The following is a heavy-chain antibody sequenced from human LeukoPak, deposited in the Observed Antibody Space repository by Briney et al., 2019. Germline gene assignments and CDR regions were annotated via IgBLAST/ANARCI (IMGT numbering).Heavy chain of an antibody. CDR2: INHSGST. J-gene: IGHJ4*02. CDR1: GGSFSGYY. V-gene: IGHV4-34*01. D-gene: IGHD2-2*01. Sequence: NPSETLSLTCAVYGGSFSGYYWSWIRQPPGKGLEWIGEINHSGSTNYNPSLKSRVTISVDTSKNQFSLKLSSVTAADTAVYYCARGSSCSSTSCPPGYWGQGTLVTLSS. CDR3: ARGSSCSSTSCPPGY.